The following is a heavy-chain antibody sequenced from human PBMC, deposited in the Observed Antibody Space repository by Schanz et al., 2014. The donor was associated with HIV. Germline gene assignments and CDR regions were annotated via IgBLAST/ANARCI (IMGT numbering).Heavy chain of an antibody. CDR2: INIDGSST. CDR3: AKSRGDSWPYGMDV. CDR1: GFTFSNYW. Sequence: EEKLVESGGGLVQPGGSLRLSCAASGFTFSNYWMHWVRQAPGKGLVWVSRINIDGSSTSYADSVKGRFTISRDNAKNTLYLQMNSLRAEDTAVYYCAKSRGDSWPYGMDVWGQGTTVTVSS. D-gene: IGHD4-17*01. V-gene: IGHV3-74*01. J-gene: IGHJ6*02.